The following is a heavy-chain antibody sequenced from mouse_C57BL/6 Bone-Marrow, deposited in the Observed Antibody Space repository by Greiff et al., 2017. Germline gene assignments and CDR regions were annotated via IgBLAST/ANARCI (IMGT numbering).Heavy chain of an antibody. CDR3: ARSGIRRTEYYFDY. J-gene: IGHJ2*01. V-gene: IGHV1-63*01. CDR1: GYTFTNYW. Sequence: VKLMESGAELVRPGTSVKMSCKASGYTFTNYWIGWAKQRPGHGLEWIGDIYPGGGYTTYNEKFKGKATLTADKSSSTAYMQFSSLTSEDSAIYYCARSGIRRTEYYFDYWGQGTTLTVSS. D-gene: IGHD2-12*01. CDR2: IYPGGGYT.